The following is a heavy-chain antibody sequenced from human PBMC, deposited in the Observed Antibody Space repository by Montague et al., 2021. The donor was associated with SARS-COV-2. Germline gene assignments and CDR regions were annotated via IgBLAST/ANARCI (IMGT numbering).Heavy chain of an antibody. CDR3: ARRNSGQHLVGSGGFDP. J-gene: IGHJ5*02. CDR2: IDAGGGAV. D-gene: IGHD5-12*01. V-gene: IGHV3-23*01. CDR1: GFTFGSYA. Sequence: SLRLSCATSGFTFGSYAMSWVRQAPGKGLEWLSGIDAGGGAVFDADSVKGRFTTSRDNYKNTLYLQMNSLTADDTAVYYCARRNSGQHLVGSGGFDPWGQGTLVTVSS.